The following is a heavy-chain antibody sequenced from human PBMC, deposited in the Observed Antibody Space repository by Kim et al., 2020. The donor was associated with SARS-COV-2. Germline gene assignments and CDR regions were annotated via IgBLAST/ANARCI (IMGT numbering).Heavy chain of an antibody. CDR2: IKSKTDGGTT. Sequence: GGSLRLSCAASGFTFSNAWMSWVRQAPGKGLEWVGRIKSKTDGGTTDYAAPVKGRFTISRDDSKNTLYLQMNSLTTEDTAVYYCTTDFYIKVSGPNWFDPWGQGTLVTVSS. J-gene: IGHJ5*02. CDR1: GFTFSNAW. V-gene: IGHV3-15*01. CDR3: TTDFYIKVSGPNWFDP.